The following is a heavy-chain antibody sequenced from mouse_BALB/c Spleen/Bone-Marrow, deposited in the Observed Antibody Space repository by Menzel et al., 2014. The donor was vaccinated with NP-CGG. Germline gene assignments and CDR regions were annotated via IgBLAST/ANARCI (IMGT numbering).Heavy chain of an antibody. CDR2: IDPASDYT. CDR3: ATLTGTFDY. Sequence: EVQLQQSGAERVKPGASVKLSCTASGFNIKDTYMHWGKQRPEQALEWIGRIDPASDYTQFDSKFQGKATITADTSSNTAYLQLSSLTSEDTAVYYCATLTGTFDYWGQGTTLTVSS. D-gene: IGHD4-1*01. CDR1: GFNIKDTY. J-gene: IGHJ2*01. V-gene: IGHV14-3*02.